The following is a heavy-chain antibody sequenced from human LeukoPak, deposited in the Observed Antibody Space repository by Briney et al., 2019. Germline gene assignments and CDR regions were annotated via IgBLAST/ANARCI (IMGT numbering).Heavy chain of an antibody. J-gene: IGHJ3*02. CDR3: SRNSGPLTGWPFDI. V-gene: IGHV3-49*03. D-gene: IGHD5-12*01. CDR2: IRTRTYSETT. Sequence: GGSLRLSCTASGFIFRDHAMSWFRQAPGKGLEWVGFIRTRTYSETTEHAASVKGRFTISRDDSNDIAYLQMNSLETEDTAVYYCSRNSGPLTGWPFDIWGQGTMVTVSS. CDR1: GFIFRDHA.